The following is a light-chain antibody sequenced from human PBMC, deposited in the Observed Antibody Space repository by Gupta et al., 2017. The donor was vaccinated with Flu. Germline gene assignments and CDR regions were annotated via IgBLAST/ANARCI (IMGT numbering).Light chain of an antibody. CDR3: QVWDSSRDHVV. Sequence: SSVLTQPPSVSVAPGQTARVTCGGDNIGGEGVHWYQLKPGQAPVLVVYDNNDRPSGIPERFSGSNSGNTATLTITRVEAGDEADYFCQVWDSSRDHVVFGGGTKVTVL. CDR2: DNN. J-gene: IGLJ2*01. V-gene: IGLV3-21*02. CDR1: NIGGEG.